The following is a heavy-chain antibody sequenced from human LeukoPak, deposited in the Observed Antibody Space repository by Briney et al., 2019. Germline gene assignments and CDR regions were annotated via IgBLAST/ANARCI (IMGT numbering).Heavy chain of an antibody. CDR2: IYYSGST. J-gene: IGHJ4*02. CDR1: GGSISSGDYY. Sequence: SETLSLTCTVSGGSISSGDYYWSWIRQPPGKGLEWIGYIYYSGSTYYSPSLKSRVTISVDTSKNQFSLKLSSVTAADTAVYYCATFTGWDYSSSPLFDYWGQGTLVTVSS. CDR3: ATFTGWDYSSSPLFDY. D-gene: IGHD6-6*01. V-gene: IGHV4-30-4*08.